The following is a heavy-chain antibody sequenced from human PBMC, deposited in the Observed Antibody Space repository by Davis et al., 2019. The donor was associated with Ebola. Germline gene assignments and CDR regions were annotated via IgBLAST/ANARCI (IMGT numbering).Heavy chain of an antibody. J-gene: IGHJ4*02. CDR3: ARRNVDTAMMIEY. V-gene: IGHV3-43*01. CDR2: SCWDGDSR. CDR1: ASIKGASS. D-gene: IGHD5-18*01. Sequence: AGSLSLSCAVSASIKGASSMHLVRHSTSTAVGSAALSCWDGDSRYHADSVKGRFTISRDNSKNSLYLQMNSLRTEDSALYYCARRNVDTAMMIEYWGQGTLVTVSS.